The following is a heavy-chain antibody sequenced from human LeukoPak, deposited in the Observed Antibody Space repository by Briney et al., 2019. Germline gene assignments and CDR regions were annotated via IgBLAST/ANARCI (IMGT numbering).Heavy chain of an antibody. CDR1: GGSFGGYY. J-gene: IGHJ6*04. CDR3: ARTGYSSSWYHYYYGMDV. Sequence: KPSETLSLTCAVYGGSFGGYYWSWIRQPPGKGLEWIGEINHSGSTNYNPSLKSRVTISVDTSKNQFSLKLSSVTAADTAVYYCARTGYSSSWYHYYYGMDVWGKGTTVTVSS. D-gene: IGHD6-13*01. CDR2: INHSGST. V-gene: IGHV4-34*01.